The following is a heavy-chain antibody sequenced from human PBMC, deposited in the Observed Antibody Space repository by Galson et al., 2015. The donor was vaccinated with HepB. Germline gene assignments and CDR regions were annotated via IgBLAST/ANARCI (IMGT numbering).Heavy chain of an antibody. V-gene: IGHV3-21*01. CDR2: ISSGSSYI. J-gene: IGHJ4*02. D-gene: IGHD3-10*01. CDR1: GFTFSSYS. Sequence: SLRLSCAASGFTFSSYSMNWVRQAPGKGLEWVSSISSGSSYIYYADSVKGRFTISRDNAKNSLYLQMNSLRAEDTAVYYCARTYGSGPAPFDYWGQGTLVTVSS. CDR3: ARTYGSGPAPFDY.